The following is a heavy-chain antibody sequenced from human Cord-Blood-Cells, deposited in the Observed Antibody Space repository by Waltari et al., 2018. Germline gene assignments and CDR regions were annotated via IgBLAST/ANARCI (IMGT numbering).Heavy chain of an antibody. CDR1: GYTFTSYG. CDR3: ARESVWFRYPYYYGMDV. Sequence: QVQLVQSGAEVKKPGASVKVSCKASGYTFTSYGISWVRQAPGQGLEWMGWISAYNGNTNYAQKLQGRFTMTTDTSTSTAYMELRSLRSDDTAVYYCARESVWFRYPYYYGMDVWGQGTTVTVSS. V-gene: IGHV1-18*01. CDR2: ISAYNGNT. J-gene: IGHJ6*02. D-gene: IGHD3-10*01.